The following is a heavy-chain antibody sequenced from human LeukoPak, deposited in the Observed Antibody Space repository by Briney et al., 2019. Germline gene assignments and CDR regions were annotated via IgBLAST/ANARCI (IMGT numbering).Heavy chain of an antibody. CDR3: ARDILGEGYDY. CDR2: IYPGDSDT. Sequence: GASLQISCQSSGSIFTCYWIGWGRQLPGKGVEWMGIIYPGDSDTRYTPSFQGQITISADKSISTAYLQWSSLKASDTAMYYCARDILGEGYDYWGQGTLVTVSS. J-gene: IGHJ4*02. CDR1: GSIFTCYW. V-gene: IGHV5-51*01. D-gene: IGHD2-15*01.